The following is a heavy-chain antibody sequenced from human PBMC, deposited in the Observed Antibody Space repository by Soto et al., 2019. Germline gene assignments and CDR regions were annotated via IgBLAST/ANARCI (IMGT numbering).Heavy chain of an antibody. Sequence: QVQLQQWGAGPFRPLETLSLTCGVSGGSFSGYYWAWIRQSPGKGLEWIGEINDRGSINYNPPLKSRVSISVDTSKNHYSLQLRSVTAADTAVYYCARESHDILTGPPWVWYFDLWGRGTLVTVSS. CDR2: INDRGSI. V-gene: IGHV4-34*01. CDR3: ARESHDILTGPPWVWYFDL. CDR1: GGSFSGYY. D-gene: IGHD3-9*01. J-gene: IGHJ2*01.